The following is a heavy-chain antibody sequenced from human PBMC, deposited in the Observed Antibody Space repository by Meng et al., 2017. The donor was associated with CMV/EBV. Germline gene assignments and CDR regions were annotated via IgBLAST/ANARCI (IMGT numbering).Heavy chain of an antibody. V-gene: IGHV4-34*01. CDR2: INHSGST. J-gene: IGHJ4*02. D-gene: IGHD2-2*01. CDR1: GGSFSGYY. CDR3: ARGYCSSTNCPEGY. Sequence: SETLSLTCAVYGGSFSGYYWSWIRQPPGKGLEWIGEINHSGSTNYNPSLKSRVTISVDTSKNQFSLNLNSVTAADTAVYYCARGYCSSTNCPEGYWGQGTLVTVSS.